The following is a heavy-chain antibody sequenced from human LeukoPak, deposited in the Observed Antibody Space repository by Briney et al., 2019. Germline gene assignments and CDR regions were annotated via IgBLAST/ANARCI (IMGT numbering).Heavy chain of an antibody. V-gene: IGHV3-48*04. CDR1: GISFKTYN. J-gene: IGHJ4*02. CDR2: ISTTSGNI. Sequence: PGGSLRLSCAASGISFKTYNMNWVRQAPGKGLEWVAYISTTSGNIYYADSARGRFTISRDNAQSSLYLQMSSLRVDDTAVYSCVTAGLTVGNYELFDFWGQGTLVTVSS. CDR3: VTAGLTVGNYELFDF. D-gene: IGHD4-11*01.